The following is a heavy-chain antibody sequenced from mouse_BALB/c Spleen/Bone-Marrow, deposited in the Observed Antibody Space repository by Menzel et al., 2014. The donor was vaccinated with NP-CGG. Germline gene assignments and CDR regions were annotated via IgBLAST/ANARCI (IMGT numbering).Heavy chain of an antibody. CDR2: ISNGGGIT. Sequence: EVMLVESGGGLVQPRGSLKLSCAASGFTFSSYTMSWVRLTPETRLEGVAYISNGGGITYYSDTVKGRFTISRDNAKNTLYLQMNSLKSEDTAMYYCARHYGSGVFYFDYWGQGTTLTVSS. D-gene: IGHD1-1*01. V-gene: IGHV5-12-2*01. CDR3: ARHYGSGVFYFDY. CDR1: GFTFSSYT. J-gene: IGHJ2*01.